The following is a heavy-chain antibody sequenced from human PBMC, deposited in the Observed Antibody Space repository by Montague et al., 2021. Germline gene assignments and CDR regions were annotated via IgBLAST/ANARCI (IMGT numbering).Heavy chain of an antibody. J-gene: IGHJ5*02. CDR2: ITSGGST. V-gene: IGHV3-23*01. Sequence: FLSLSFSASGFPFSSYAMSWVRQAPGKGLKWVSSITSGGSTYYADSVTGRFTISRDNSKNTLYLQMNSLRAEDTAVYYCTKDQDDYGDYVDWVDTWGQGTLVTVSS. D-gene: IGHD4-17*01. CDR1: GFPFSSYA. CDR3: TKDQDDYGDYVDWVDT.